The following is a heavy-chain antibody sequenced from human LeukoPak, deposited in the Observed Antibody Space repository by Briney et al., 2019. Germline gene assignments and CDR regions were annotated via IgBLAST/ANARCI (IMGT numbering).Heavy chain of an antibody. CDR1: GYTLTGFY. D-gene: IGHD4-17*01. V-gene: IGHV1-2*02. CDR3: AREAFTTVTTATDAFDF. Sequence: GASVKVSCKASGYTLTGFYIHWMRQAPGQGLEWMGWINPNSGGTNYAQKFQGRVTLSRDTSISTAYMELSSLRSDDTAAYYCAREAFTTVTTATDAFDFWGQGTMVTVSS. CDR2: INPNSGGT. J-gene: IGHJ3*01.